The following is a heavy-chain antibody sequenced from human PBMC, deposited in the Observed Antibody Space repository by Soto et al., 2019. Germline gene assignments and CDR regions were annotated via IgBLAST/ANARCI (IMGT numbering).Heavy chain of an antibody. V-gene: IGHV3-30-3*01. CDR2: ISYDGSNE. D-gene: IGHD6-13*01. CDR3: ARGRIAAAVDY. J-gene: IGHJ4*02. CDR1: GFTFSSYA. Sequence: GGSLRLPCAASGFTFSSYAMHWVRQAPGKGLEWVAVISYDGSNEYYADSVKGRFTISRDNSKNTLYLQMNSLRAEDTAVYYCARGRIAAAVDYWGQGTLVTVS.